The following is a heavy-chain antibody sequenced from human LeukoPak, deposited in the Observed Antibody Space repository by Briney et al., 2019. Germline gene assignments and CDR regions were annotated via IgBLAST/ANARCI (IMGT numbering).Heavy chain of an antibody. CDR2: FDPEDGET. V-gene: IGHV1-24*01. Sequence: GASVKVSCKVSGYTLTELSMHWVRQAPGKGLEWMEGFDPEDGETIYAQKFQGRVTMTEDTSTDTAYMELSSLRSEDTAVYYCARTTNYDYVWGKYYFDYWGQGTLVTVSS. CDR3: ARTTNYDYVWGKYYFDY. J-gene: IGHJ4*02. D-gene: IGHD3-16*01. CDR1: GYTLTELS.